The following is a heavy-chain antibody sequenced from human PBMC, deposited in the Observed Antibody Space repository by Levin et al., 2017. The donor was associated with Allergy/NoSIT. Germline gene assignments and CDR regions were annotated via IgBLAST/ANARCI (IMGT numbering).Heavy chain of an antibody. V-gene: IGHV3-30*18. CDR1: GLAFHTYA. D-gene: IGHD2-15*01. CDR3: AKTRWGVVLPGTYMDV. CDR2: ISYDGKHK. J-gene: IGHJ6*03. Sequence: GGSLRLSCAASGLAFHTYAMHWVRQAPGKGLEWVAVISYDGKHKDYLDSVQGRFTISRDNSKNALYLQMDSLRPEDTAVYYCAKTRWGVVLPGTYMDVWGKGTTVTVSS.